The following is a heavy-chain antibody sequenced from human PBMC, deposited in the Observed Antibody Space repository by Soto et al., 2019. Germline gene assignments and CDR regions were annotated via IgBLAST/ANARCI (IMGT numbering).Heavy chain of an antibody. D-gene: IGHD5-12*01. Sequence: PSETLSLTGTVSGGSISSGGYYWSWIRQHPGKGLEWIGYIYYSGSTYYNPSLKSRVTISVDTYKNQFSLKLSSVTAEDTAVYYCARVLERWLTFDYLGQGTLVTVSS. J-gene: IGHJ4*02. CDR1: GGSISSGGYY. CDR3: ARVLERWLTFDY. CDR2: IYYSGST. V-gene: IGHV4-31*03.